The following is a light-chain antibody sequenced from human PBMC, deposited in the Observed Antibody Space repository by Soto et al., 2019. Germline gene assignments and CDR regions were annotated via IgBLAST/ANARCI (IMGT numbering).Light chain of an antibody. V-gene: IGKV3-11*01. J-gene: IGKJ5*01. CDR1: LTVISNY. CDR3: QQRRNGTGT. CDR2: NXS. Sequence: EVVLTQSPGTLILPPRERATHGXRDSLTVISNYVACYQQQPGXAPRLXXDNXSNMATGSPARFSGSGSVTDFTLTISSLEPEDFAVYYCQQRRNGTGTFGQGTRLDIK.